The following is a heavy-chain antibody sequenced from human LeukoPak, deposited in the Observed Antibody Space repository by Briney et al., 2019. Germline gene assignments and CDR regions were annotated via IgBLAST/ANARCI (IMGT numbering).Heavy chain of an antibody. D-gene: IGHD6-19*01. Sequence: GGSLRLSCAASGFTFSSYAMYWVRQAPGRGLEWVSGIFGSGGSTHYADSVKGRFTISRDNSKNTVYLQMNSLRAEDTAVYYCAKTTTGYSSGRFPGWPVDYWGQGTLVTVSS. CDR2: IFGSGGST. V-gene: IGHV3-23*01. CDR1: GFTFSSYA. J-gene: IGHJ4*02. CDR3: AKTTTGYSSGRFPGWPVDY.